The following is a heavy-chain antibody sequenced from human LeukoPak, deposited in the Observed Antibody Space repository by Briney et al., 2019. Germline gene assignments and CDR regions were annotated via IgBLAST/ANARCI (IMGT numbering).Heavy chain of an antibody. V-gene: IGHV3-64*04. CDR3: AKAGIAAAGTQDY. CDR2: INGDGRTT. J-gene: IGHJ4*02. Sequence: GGSLRLSCSASGFIFSTYTMYWVRQAPGKGLEFVSVINGDGRTTYYADSVKGRFTISRDNSKNTLYLQMNSLRAEDTAVYYCAKAGIAAAGTQDYWGQGTLVTVSS. CDR1: GFIFSTYT. D-gene: IGHD6-13*01.